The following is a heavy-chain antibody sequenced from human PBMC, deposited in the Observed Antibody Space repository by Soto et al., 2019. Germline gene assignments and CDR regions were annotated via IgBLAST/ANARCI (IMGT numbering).Heavy chain of an antibody. CDR3: ATDLRITMVRGPLSFDY. D-gene: IGHD3-10*01. CDR2: FDPEDGET. V-gene: IGHV1-24*01. J-gene: IGHJ4*02. Sequence: GASVKVSCKVSGYTLTELSMHWVRQAPGKGLEWMGGFDPEDGETIYAQKFQGRVTMTEDTSTDTAYMELSSLRSEDTAVYYCATDLRITMVRGPLSFDYWGQGTLVTVS. CDR1: GYTLTELS.